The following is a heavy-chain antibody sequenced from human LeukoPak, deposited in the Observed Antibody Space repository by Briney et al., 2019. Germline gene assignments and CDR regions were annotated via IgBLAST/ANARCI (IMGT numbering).Heavy chain of an antibody. Sequence: ASVKVSCKASGYTFTSYYMHWVRQAPGQGLEWMGKINPSGGSTSYAQKFQGRVTMTRDTSTSTVYMELSSLRSEDTAVYYCAREYPAYYYYMDVWGKGTTVTVSS. CDR3: AREYPAYYYYMDV. V-gene: IGHV1-46*01. CDR1: GYTFTSYY. J-gene: IGHJ6*03. CDR2: INPSGGST.